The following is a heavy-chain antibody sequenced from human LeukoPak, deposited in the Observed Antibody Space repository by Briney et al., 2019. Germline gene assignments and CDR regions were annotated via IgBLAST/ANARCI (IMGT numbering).Heavy chain of an antibody. Sequence: SVKVSCKASGGTFSSYAISWVRQAPGQGLEWMGGIIPIFGTANYAQKFQGRVTITADKSTSTAYMELSSLRSEDTAVYYCARNRESYWVPELDYWGQGTLVTVSS. CDR1: GGTFSSYA. D-gene: IGHD3-16*01. J-gene: IGHJ4*02. CDR2: IIPIFGTA. V-gene: IGHV1-69*06. CDR3: ARNRESYWVPELDY.